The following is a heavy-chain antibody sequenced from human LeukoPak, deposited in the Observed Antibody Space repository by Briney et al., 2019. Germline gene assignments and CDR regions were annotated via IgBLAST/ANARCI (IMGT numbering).Heavy chain of an antibody. CDR2: IYYSGST. Sequence: SETLSLTCTVSGGSISSSSYYWGWIRQPPGKGLEWIGSIYYSGSTYYNPSLKSRVTISVGTSKNQFSLKLSSVTAADTAVYYCARGAYSRMAYNWFDPWGQGTLVTVSS. CDR3: ARGAYSRMAYNWFDP. CDR1: GGSISSSSYY. V-gene: IGHV4-39*01. J-gene: IGHJ5*02. D-gene: IGHD6-13*01.